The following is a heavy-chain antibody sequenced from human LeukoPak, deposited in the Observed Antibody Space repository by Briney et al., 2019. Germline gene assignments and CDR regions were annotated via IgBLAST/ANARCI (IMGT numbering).Heavy chain of an antibody. D-gene: IGHD6-19*01. J-gene: IGHJ4*02. V-gene: IGHV3-21*01. CDR2: ISSSSSYI. CDR1: GFTFSSYS. Sequence: GGSLRLSCAASGFTFSSYSMNWVRQAPGKGLEWVSSISSSSSYIYYADSVKGRFTISRDNAKNSLYLQMNSLRAEDTAVYYCEKDEAPSGWPAPFDYWGQGTLVTVSS. CDR3: EKDEAPSGWPAPFDY.